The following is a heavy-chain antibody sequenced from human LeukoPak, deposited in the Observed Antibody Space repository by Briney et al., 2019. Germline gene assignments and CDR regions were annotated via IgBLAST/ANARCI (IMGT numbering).Heavy chain of an antibody. Sequence: SETLSLTCAVYGGSFSGYYWSWIRQPPGKGLEWIGEINHSGSTNYNPSLKSRVTIPVDTSKNQFSLKLSSVTAADTAVYYCARGLLSDYWGQGTLVTVSS. CDR1: GGSFSGYY. D-gene: IGHD2-15*01. J-gene: IGHJ4*02. CDR3: ARGLLSDY. CDR2: INHSGST. V-gene: IGHV4-34*01.